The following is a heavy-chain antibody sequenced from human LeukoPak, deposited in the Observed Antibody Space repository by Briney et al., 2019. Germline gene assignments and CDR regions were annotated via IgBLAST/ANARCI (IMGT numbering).Heavy chain of an antibody. V-gene: IGHV4-30-2*01. CDR1: DGFISSGVYS. D-gene: IGHD3-10*02. J-gene: IGHJ4*02. Sequence: SHTLSLTCAVSDGFISSGVYSWSWIRQPPGKGLEMIEPIYYSGSTYYNPSLKSRVTISQDSPNNQFAVKLSYVTPADTALYFCARAPVRGAADYWGQRTLVTVSS. CDR2: IYYSGST. CDR3: ARAPVRGAADY.